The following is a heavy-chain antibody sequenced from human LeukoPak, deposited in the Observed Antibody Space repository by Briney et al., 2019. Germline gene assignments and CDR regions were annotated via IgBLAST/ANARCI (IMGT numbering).Heavy chain of an antibody. CDR2: INPNSGGT. CDR1: GYTFTGYY. J-gene: IGHJ4*02. V-gene: IGHV1-2*02. Sequence: EAPVKVSCKASGYTFTGYYMHWVRQAPGQGLEWMGWINPNSGGTNYAQKFQGRVTMTRDTSISTAYMELSRLRSDDTAVYYCARDPDYYDSSGYYYWGQGTLVIVSS. CDR3: ARDPDYYDSSGYYY. D-gene: IGHD3-22*01.